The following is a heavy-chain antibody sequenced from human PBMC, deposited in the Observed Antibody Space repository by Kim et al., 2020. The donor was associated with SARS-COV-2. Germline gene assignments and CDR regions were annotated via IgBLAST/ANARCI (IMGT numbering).Heavy chain of an antibody. Sequence: TANSAQKCQGRVTITADESTTTAYMELSSLRSEDTAVYYCAVRPKNWFDPWGQGTLVTVSS. D-gene: IGHD4-17*01. CDR2: TA. V-gene: IGHV1-69*01. CDR3: AVRPKNWFDP. J-gene: IGHJ5*02.